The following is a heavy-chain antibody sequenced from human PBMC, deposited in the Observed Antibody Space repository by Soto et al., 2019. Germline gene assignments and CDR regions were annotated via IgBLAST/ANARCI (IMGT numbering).Heavy chain of an antibody. V-gene: IGHV3-23*01. D-gene: IGHD1-1*01. J-gene: IGHJ4*02. CDR1: GFTFSSYA. CDR3: AQDRRPTDDY. Sequence: EVQLLESGGGLVQPGGSLRLSCAASGFTFSSYAMSWVRQAPGKGLEWVSAISGTADSTYYADSVKGRFTISRDNSKNTLYLQTNSLRAEDTAVYYCAQDRRPTDDYWGQGTLVTVSS. CDR2: ISGTADST.